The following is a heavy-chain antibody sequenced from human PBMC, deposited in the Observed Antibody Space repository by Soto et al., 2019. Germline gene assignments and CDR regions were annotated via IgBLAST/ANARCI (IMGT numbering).Heavy chain of an antibody. CDR3: VKGAGGGGIRICFEY. V-gene: IGHV3-23*01. CDR2: ITGSGGSI. D-gene: IGHD3-16*02. CDR1: GFMFTNFA. J-gene: IGHJ4*02. Sequence: EVQLLESGGGLVQPGGSLRLSCAASGFMFTNFAMQWVRQAPGKGLEWISAITGSGGSIYYADSVKGRFTISRDTSRNTLYLQMSSLRADDTALYYCVKGAGGGGIRICFEYWGQGTLVTVSS.